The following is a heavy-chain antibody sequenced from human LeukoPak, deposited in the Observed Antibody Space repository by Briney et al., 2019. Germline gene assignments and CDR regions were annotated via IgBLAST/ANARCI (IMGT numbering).Heavy chain of an antibody. V-gene: IGHV4-4*07. Sequence: PSETLSLTCTVSGAFVSGYFWSWTRQPAGRGLECIGRVYTSGSTNYNPSLKSRVTMSLDTSKNQFSLKLSSVTAADTAVYYCARTSPRAATFDSWGQGTLVTVSS. CDR1: GAFVSGYF. J-gene: IGHJ4*02. CDR3: ARTSPRAATFDS. CDR2: VYTSGST. D-gene: IGHD2-15*01.